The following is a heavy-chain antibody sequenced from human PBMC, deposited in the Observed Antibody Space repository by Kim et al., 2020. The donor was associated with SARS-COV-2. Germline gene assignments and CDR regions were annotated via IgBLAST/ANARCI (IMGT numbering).Heavy chain of an antibody. CDR1: GGSISSYY. J-gene: IGHJ5*02. CDR3: ARVSPRCSGGSCYFLGWFDP. D-gene: IGHD2-15*01. CDR2: IYYSGST. Sequence: SETLSLTCTVSGGSISSYYWSWIRQPPGKGLEWIGYIYYSGSTNYNPSLKSRVTISVDTSKNQFSLKLSSVTAADTAVYYCARVSPRCSGGSCYFLGWFDPWGHGTLVTVSS. V-gene: IGHV4-59*01.